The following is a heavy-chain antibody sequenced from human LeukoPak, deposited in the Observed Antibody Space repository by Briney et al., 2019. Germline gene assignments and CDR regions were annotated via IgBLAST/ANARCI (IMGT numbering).Heavy chain of an antibody. J-gene: IGHJ6*02. CDR1: GFTFSNHA. Sequence: PGGSLRLSCATSGFTFSNHAMHWVRQAPGKGLVWVSRTNSVDSSTAYADSVKGRFTISRDNAKNTLYLQMNSLRAEDTAVYYCTRGSSSWRNGMDVWGQGTTVTVS. CDR2: TNSVDSST. V-gene: IGHV3-74*01. D-gene: IGHD6-13*01. CDR3: TRGSSSWRNGMDV.